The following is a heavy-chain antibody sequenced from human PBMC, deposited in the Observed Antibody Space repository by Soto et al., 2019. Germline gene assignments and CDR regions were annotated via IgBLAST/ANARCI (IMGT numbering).Heavy chain of an antibody. J-gene: IGHJ6*02. CDR3: TRPWYGGVGATNVYYCYGMDV. Sequence: EVQLVESGGGLVQPGGSLKLSCAASGFTFSGSAMHWVRQASGKGLEWVGRIRSKANSYATAYAASVKGRFTISRDDSKNTAYLQMNSLKTEDTAVYYCTRPWYGGVGATNVYYCYGMDVWGQGTTVTVSS. CDR1: GFTFSGSA. CDR2: IRSKANSYAT. D-gene: IGHD1-26*01. V-gene: IGHV3-73*02.